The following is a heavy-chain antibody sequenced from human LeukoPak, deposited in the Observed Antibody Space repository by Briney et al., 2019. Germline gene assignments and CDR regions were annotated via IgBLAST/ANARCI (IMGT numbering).Heavy chain of an antibody. V-gene: IGHV3-21*01. D-gene: IGHD1-1*01. CDR1: GFTFSSYS. Sequence: GGSLRLSCAASGFTFSSYSMNWVRQAPGKGLEWVSSISSSSSYIYYADSVKGRFTISRDNAKNSLYLQMNSLRAEDTAVYYCARVRGDTGPFDYWGQGTLVTLSS. CDR2: ISSSSSYI. J-gene: IGHJ4*02. CDR3: ARVRGDTGPFDY.